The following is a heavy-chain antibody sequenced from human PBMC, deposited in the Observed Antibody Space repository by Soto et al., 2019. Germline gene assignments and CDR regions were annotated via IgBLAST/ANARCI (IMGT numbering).Heavy chain of an antibody. CDR3: ARVFEVVAATPYYYYYGMDV. V-gene: IGHV3-30-3*01. D-gene: IGHD2-15*01. CDR1: GFTFSSYA. CDR2: ISYDGSNK. Sequence: QVQLVESGGGVVQPGRSLRLSCAASGFTFSSYAMHWVRQAPGKGLEWVAVISYDGSNKYYEDSVKGRFTISRDNSKNTLYLQMNSLRAEDTAVYYCARVFEVVAATPYYYYYGMDVWGQGTTVTVSS. J-gene: IGHJ6*02.